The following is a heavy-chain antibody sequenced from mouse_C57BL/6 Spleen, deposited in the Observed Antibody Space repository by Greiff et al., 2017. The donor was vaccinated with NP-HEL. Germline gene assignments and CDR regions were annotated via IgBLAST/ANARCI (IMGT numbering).Heavy chain of an antibody. V-gene: IGHV1-81*01. J-gene: IGHJ3*01. D-gene: IGHD2-4*01. Sequence: VQLQQSGAELARPGASVKLSCKASGYTFTSYGISWVKQRTGQGLEWIGEIYPRSGNTYYNEKFKGKATLTADKSSSTAYMELRSLTSEDSAVYFCAREDDSWFAYWGQRTLVTVSA. CDR3: AREDDSWFAY. CDR1: GYTFTSYG. CDR2: IYPRSGNT.